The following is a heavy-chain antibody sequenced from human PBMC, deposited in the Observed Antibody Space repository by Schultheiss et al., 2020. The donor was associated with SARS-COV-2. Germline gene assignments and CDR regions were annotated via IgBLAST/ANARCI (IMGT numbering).Heavy chain of an antibody. CDR1: GYTFTDYY. CDR2: INPNSGGT. CDR3: ARDPRNDY. J-gene: IGHJ4*02. Sequence: GESLKISCKASGYTFTDYYMHWVRQAPGQGLEWMGRINPNSGGTNYAQKFQGRVTMTRDTSITTAYMELSRLRSDDTADDTAVYYCARDPRNDYWGQGTLVTVSS. D-gene: IGHD1-14*01. V-gene: IGHV1-2*06.